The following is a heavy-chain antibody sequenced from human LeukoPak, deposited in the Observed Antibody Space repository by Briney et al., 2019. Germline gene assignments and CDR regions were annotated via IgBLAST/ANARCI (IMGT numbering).Heavy chain of an antibody. CDR2: IYPGDSDT. D-gene: IGHD2-2*01. V-gene: IGHV5-51*01. J-gene: IGHJ5*02. CDR3: ARRGCSSTSCPTNWFDP. Sequence: GESLKISCKGSGYSFTSYWIGWVRQMPGKGLEWMGIIYPGDSDTRYSLSFQGQVTISADKSISTAYLQWSSLKASDTAMYYCARRGCSSTSCPTNWFDPWGQGTLVTVSS. CDR1: GYSFTSYW.